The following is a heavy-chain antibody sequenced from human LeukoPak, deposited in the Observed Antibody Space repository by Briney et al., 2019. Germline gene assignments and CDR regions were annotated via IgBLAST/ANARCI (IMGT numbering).Heavy chain of an antibody. CDR2: IKPDGGEQ. CDR1: GFTFSNYW. V-gene: IGHV3-7*03. CDR3: AREQRTFDY. Sequence: GGSLRLSCVASGFTFSNYWMNWVRQAPGKGLEWVANIKPDGGEQYYVDSVKGRFTISRDNTDNSLYLQLSSLRAEDTAVYYCAREQRTFDYWGQGILVTVSS. J-gene: IGHJ4*02. D-gene: IGHD5-24*01.